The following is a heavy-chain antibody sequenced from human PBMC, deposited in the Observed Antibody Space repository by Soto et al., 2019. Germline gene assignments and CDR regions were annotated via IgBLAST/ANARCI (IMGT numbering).Heavy chain of an antibody. CDR2: ISVSGDNT. D-gene: IGHD5-12*01. CDR3: AIEGRLGYSGYARFDF. Sequence: EVQLVESGGGLVQPGGSLRVSCAASGFTFSNCAMTWVRQAPGKGPEWVSTISVSGDNTYNADSVKGRFTISRDNSKRTLYLQMNSLRAEDTAVYYCAIEGRLGYSGYARFDFWGRGTLVTVSS. J-gene: IGHJ4*02. CDR1: GFTFSNCA. V-gene: IGHV3-23*04.